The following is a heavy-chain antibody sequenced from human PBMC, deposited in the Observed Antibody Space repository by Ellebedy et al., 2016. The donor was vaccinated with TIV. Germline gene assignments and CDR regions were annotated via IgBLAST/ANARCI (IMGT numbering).Heavy chain of an antibody. J-gene: IGHJ4*02. D-gene: IGHD1-26*01. CDR3: AGGPRVGALDY. V-gene: IGHV3-74*01. CDR1: GLTFSSYW. CDR2: IMSDGSRT. Sequence: GESLKISCAASGLTFSSYWMHWVRQAPGKGLVWVSRIMSDGSRTDYADSVKGRFTISRDNVNNTLYVQMNSLRAEDTAVYYCAGGPRVGALDYWGQGTLVTVSS.